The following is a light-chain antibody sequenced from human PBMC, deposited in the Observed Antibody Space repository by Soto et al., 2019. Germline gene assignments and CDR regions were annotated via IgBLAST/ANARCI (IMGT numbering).Light chain of an antibody. CDR2: SNN. Sequence: QSVLTQPPSASGTPGQRVTISCSGSSSNIGSNTVNWYQQLPGTAPKLLIYSNNQRPSGVPDRFSGSKSGTSASLAISGLQSEDEADYYCAAWDDSRVVSGGGTKLTVL. CDR3: AAWDDSRVV. V-gene: IGLV1-44*01. CDR1: SSNIGSNT. J-gene: IGLJ2*01.